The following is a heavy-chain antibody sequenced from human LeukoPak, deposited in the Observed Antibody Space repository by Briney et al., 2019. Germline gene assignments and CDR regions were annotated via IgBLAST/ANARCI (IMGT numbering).Heavy chain of an antibody. J-gene: IGHJ5*02. CDR1: GGSISSYY. D-gene: IGHD1-26*01. CDR3: ARGGGTDFLDWFDP. Sequence: PSETLSLTCTVSGGSISSYYWNWIRQPTGKGLEWIGRIYPSGSTNDNPSLKSRVTMSVDTSKNKIPLRLNSVTAADTAVYYCARGGGTDFLDWFDPWGQGTLVTVSS. CDR2: IYPSGST. V-gene: IGHV4-4*07.